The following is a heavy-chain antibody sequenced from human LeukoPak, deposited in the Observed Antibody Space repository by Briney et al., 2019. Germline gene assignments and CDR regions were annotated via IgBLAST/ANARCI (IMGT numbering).Heavy chain of an antibody. J-gene: IGHJ4*02. CDR2: ITGTGDTT. Sequence: GGSLRLSCAASGFSFSSFGMSWVRQAPGRGLEWVSSITGTGDTTYYADAVQGRFSNSRDNSKNMLYLQMNSLRAEDTAVYYCASEIIFGSFDYWGQGTLVTVSS. V-gene: IGHV3-23*01. CDR3: ASEIIFGSFDY. CDR1: GFSFSSFG. D-gene: IGHD3-3*01.